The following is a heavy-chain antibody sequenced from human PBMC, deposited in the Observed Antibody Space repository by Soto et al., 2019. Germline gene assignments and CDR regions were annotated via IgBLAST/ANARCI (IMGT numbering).Heavy chain of an antibody. CDR2: ISAYNGNT. Sequence: QVQLVQSGAEVKKPGASVKVSCKASGYTFTSYGISWVRQAPGQGLEWMGWISAYNGNTNYAQKLQGRVTMTTDTSTSTASMELRSLRSDDTAVYYCAREAKPLGELSLFFDYWGQGTLVTVSS. J-gene: IGHJ4*02. CDR3: AREAKPLGELSLFFDY. D-gene: IGHD3-16*02. V-gene: IGHV1-18*01. CDR1: GYTFTSYG.